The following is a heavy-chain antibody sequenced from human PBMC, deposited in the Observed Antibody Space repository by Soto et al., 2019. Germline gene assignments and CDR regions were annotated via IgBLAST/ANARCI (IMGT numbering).Heavy chain of an antibody. CDR2: TYYSGST. CDR1: GGYISSYY. J-gene: IGHJ3*02. V-gene: IGHV4-59*01. Sequence: SETLSLTCTVSGGYISSYYWSWIRQPPGKGLEWIGYTYYSGSTNYNPSLKSRVTISVDTSKNQFSLKLSSVTAADTAVYYCARIRGYSGYDAFDIWGQGTMVTVSS. CDR3: ARIRGYSGYDAFDI. D-gene: IGHD5-12*01.